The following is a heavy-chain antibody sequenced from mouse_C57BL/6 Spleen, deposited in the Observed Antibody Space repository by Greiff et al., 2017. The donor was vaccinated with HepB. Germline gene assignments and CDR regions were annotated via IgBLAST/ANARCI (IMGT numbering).Heavy chain of an antibody. Sequence: EVMLVESGGGLVKPGGSLKLSCAASGFTFSSYAMSWVRQTPEKRLEWVATISDGGSYTYYPDNVKGRFTISRANATNNLYLQMSHLKSEDTAMYYCARFTTVIDYWGQGTTLTVSS. CDR3: ARFTTVIDY. D-gene: IGHD1-1*01. J-gene: IGHJ2*01. CDR2: ISDGGSYT. CDR1: GFTFSSYA. V-gene: IGHV5-4*03.